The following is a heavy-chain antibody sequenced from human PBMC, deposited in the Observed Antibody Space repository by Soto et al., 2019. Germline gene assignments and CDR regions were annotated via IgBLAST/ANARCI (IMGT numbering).Heavy chain of an antibody. Sequence: PGGSLRLSCAASGFTVSSYGIHWVRQPPGKGLEWVAVISYDGSHKFYADSVKGRFTLSRDVSKGTLYLQMNSLRAEDTALYYCAKDSAGWQLDYFDYWGQGTLVTVSS. CDR1: GFTVSSYG. CDR2: ISYDGSHK. D-gene: IGHD6-6*01. J-gene: IGHJ4*02. CDR3: AKDSAGWQLDYFDY. V-gene: IGHV3-30*18.